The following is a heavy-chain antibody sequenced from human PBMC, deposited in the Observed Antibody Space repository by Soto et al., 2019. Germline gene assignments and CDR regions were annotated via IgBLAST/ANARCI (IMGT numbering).Heavy chain of an antibody. D-gene: IGHD6-13*01. V-gene: IGHV3-48*02. CDR1: GFTFSSYT. CDR2: ITSSSSTI. Sequence: EVQLVESGGGLVQPGGSLRLSCAASGFTFSSYTMNWVRQAPGKGLEWVSYITSSSSTIYYADSVKGRFTISRDNAKNSLYLQMNSLRDEDTAVYYCARTLAAAAYYYYYVMDVWGQGTTVTVSS. CDR3: ARTLAAAAYYYYYVMDV. J-gene: IGHJ6*02.